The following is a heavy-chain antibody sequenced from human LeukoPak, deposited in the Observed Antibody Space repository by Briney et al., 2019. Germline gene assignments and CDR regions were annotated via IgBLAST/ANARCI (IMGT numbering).Heavy chain of an antibody. Sequence: SQTLSLTCTVSGGSISSGGYYWSWIRQHPGKGLEWIGYIYYSGSTYYYPSLKSRVTISADTSKNQFSLKLSSVTAADTAVYYCARARSAAGNFDYWGQGTLVTVSS. D-gene: IGHD6-13*01. CDR3: ARARSAAGNFDY. J-gene: IGHJ4*02. CDR2: IYYSGST. V-gene: IGHV4-31*03. CDR1: GGSISSGGYY.